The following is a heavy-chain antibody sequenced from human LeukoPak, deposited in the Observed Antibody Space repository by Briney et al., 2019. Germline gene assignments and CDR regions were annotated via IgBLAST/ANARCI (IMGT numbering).Heavy chain of an antibody. CDR3: ARLVGASYYYYYYYMDV. Sequence: SETLSLACTVSGGSISSSSYYWGWIRQPPGKGLEWIGTIFYSGTTYYNPSLKSRVTMSVDTSKNQFSLKLSSVTAADTAVYYCARLVGASYYYYYYYMDVWGKGTTVTISS. CDR1: GGSISSSSYY. V-gene: IGHV4-39*01. D-gene: IGHD1-26*01. J-gene: IGHJ6*03. CDR2: IFYSGTT.